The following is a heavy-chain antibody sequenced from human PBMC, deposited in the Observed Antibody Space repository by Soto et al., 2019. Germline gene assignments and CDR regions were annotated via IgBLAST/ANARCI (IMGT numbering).Heavy chain of an antibody. CDR3: ARDKITGLFDY. CDR1: GGSISSSSYY. CDR2: INHSGIT. V-gene: IGHV4-39*02. D-gene: IGHD2-8*02. J-gene: IGHJ4*02. Sequence: PSETLSLTCTVSGGSISSSSYYWGWIRQPPGTGLEWIGKINHSGITNYNPSLKSRVTISVDTSENQFSLKLTSVTAADTAVYYCARDKITGLFDYWGQGTLVTSPQ.